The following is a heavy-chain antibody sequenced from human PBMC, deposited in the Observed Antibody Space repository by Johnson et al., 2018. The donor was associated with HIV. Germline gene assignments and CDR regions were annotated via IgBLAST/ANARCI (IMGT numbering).Heavy chain of an antibody. CDR2: IKSKSDGRTA. D-gene: IGHD2-15*01. J-gene: IGHJ3*02. Sequence: VQLVESGGSVVRPGGSLRLSCAASRFTFRSYWMNWVRQAPGKGLEWVGRIKSKSDGRTADYAAPVKGRFTISRDDSEKILYLQMSSLKTEDTAVYYCTTADIVGTFDIWGQGTMVTVS. V-gene: IGHV3-15*01. CDR3: TTADIVGTFDI. CDR1: RFTFRSYW.